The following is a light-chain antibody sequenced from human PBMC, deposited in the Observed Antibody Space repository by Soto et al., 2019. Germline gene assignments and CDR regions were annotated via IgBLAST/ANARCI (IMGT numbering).Light chain of an antibody. CDR2: DTS. CDR3: LLSYSGARSVV. CDR1: TGAVTSGHY. J-gene: IGLJ2*01. V-gene: IGLV7-46*01. Sequence: QTVVTQEPSLTVSPGETVTLTCGSSTGAVTSGHYPYWFQQKPGQAPRTLIYDTSNKHSWTPARFSGSLLGGKAALTLSGAQPEDEAEYYCLLSYSGARSVVFGGGTKLTVL.